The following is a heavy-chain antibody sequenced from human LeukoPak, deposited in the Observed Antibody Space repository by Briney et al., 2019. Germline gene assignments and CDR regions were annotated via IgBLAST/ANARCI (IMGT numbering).Heavy chain of an antibody. Sequence: SETLSLTCTVSGGSISSYYWSWIRQPPGKGLEWIGYIYYSGSTNYNPSLKSRVTISVDTSKNQFSLKLSSVTAADTAVYYCARGLWIAAAGTEYFQHWGQGTLVTVSS. V-gene: IGHV4-59*12. CDR1: GGSISSYY. D-gene: IGHD6-13*01. CDR3: ARGLWIAAAGTEYFQH. J-gene: IGHJ1*01. CDR2: IYYSGST.